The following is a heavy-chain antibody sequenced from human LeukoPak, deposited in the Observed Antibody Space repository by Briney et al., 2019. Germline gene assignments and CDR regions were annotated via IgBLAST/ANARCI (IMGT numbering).Heavy chain of an antibody. Sequence: ASVKVSCKASGYTFTSYGISWVRQAPGQGLEWMGWISAYNGNTNYAQKLQGRVTMTTDTSTSTAYMELRSLRSDDTAVYYCAREALRVPVDYYGMDVWGQGTTVTVSS. D-gene: IGHD1-1*01. CDR2: ISAYNGNT. J-gene: IGHJ6*02. CDR1: GYTFTSYG. V-gene: IGHV1-18*01. CDR3: AREALRVPVDYYGMDV.